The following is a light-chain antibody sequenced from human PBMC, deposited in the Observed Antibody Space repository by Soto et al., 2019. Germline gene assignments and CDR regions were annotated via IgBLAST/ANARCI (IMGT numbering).Light chain of an antibody. CDR2: AVS. CDR3: QQTYSTPWT. Sequence: DVQMTQSPSSLSASVGDSITITCWASQSITGFLNWYQQKPGRAPKVVIYAVSRLPNGVPSRFSGSGSGSVFSLTISSLQPEDFASYYCQQTYSTPWTFGQGTKVEIK. CDR1: QSITGF. J-gene: IGKJ1*01. V-gene: IGKV1-39*01.